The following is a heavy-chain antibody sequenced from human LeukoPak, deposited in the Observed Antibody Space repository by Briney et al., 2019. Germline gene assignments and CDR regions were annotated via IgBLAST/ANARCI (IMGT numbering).Heavy chain of an antibody. V-gene: IGHV3-23*01. J-gene: IGHJ4*02. CDR2: ISGSGGST. CDR1: GFTFSSYA. CDR3: AKASASSGWYPDLDY. D-gene: IGHD6-19*01. Sequence: GGSLRLSCAASGFTFSSYAMSWVRQAPGKGLEWVSAISGSGGSTYYAGSVKGRFTISRDNSKNTLYLQMNSLRAEDTAVYYCAKASASSGWYPDLDYWGQGTLVTVSS.